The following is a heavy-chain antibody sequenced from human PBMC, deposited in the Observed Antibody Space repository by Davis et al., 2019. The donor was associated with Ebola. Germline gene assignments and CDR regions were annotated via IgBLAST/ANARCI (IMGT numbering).Heavy chain of an antibody. Sequence: ASVKVSCKASGYTFTGYYMHWVRQAPGQGLEWMGWINPNSGGTNYAQKFQGRVTMTRDTSISTAYMELSRLRSDDTAVYYCARRKISGSWAFDYWGQGTLVTVSS. J-gene: IGHJ4*02. V-gene: IGHV1-2*02. CDR3: ARRKISGSWAFDY. CDR2: INPNSGGT. CDR1: GYTFTGYY. D-gene: IGHD6-13*01.